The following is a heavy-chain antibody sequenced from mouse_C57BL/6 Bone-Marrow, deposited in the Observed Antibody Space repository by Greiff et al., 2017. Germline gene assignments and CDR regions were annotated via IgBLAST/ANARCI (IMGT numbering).Heavy chain of an antibody. J-gene: IGHJ3*01. D-gene: IGHD2-5*01. Sequence: VQLQQPGAELVMPGASVKLSCKASGYTFTSYWMHWVKQRPGQGLEWIGEIDPSDSYTNYNQKFKGKSTLTVDKSSSTAYMQLSSLTSEDSAVYYCARSDYSNCPWLDYWGQGTLVTVSA. CDR3: ARSDYSNCPWLDY. V-gene: IGHV1-69*01. CDR2: IDPSDSYT. CDR1: GYTFTSYW.